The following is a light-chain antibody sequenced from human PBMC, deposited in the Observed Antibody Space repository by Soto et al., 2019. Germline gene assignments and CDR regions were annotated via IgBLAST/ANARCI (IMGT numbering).Light chain of an antibody. CDR1: QSVRTN. Sequence: EVVLTQSSATLCVSPGETVTLSCRASQSVRTNLAWYQHKPGQSPRLLIYGASKRATIFPARFSGSVSGTEGTITINSLKSEDGTVYYCQQYNDNWPTFGQGTKVDIK. CDR2: GAS. J-gene: IGKJ1*01. CDR3: QQYNDNWPT. V-gene: IGKV3-15*01.